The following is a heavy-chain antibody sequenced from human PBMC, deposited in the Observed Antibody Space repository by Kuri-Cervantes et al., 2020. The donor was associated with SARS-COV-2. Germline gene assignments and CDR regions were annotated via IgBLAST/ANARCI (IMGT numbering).Heavy chain of an antibody. CDR3: ASESTGFFSISGVVTRYGMDV. V-gene: IGHV4-39*06. Sequence: GSLRLSCTVSGFSISSSSYYWGWIRQPPGKGLEWIGSIYYSGSTYYNPYLKSLVIISVDTSKNLFTLKLSSVTAADTDVYYCASESTGFFSISGVVTRYGMDVWGQGTTVTVSS. CDR1: GFSISSSSYY. D-gene: IGHD3-3*02. J-gene: IGHJ6*02. CDR2: IYYSGST.